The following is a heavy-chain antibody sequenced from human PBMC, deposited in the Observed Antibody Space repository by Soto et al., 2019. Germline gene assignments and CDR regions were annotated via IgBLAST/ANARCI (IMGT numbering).Heavy chain of an antibody. J-gene: IGHJ4*02. CDR1: GGSISSYY. D-gene: IGHD3-9*01. CDR2: IYYSGST. Sequence: SETLSLTCTASGGSISSYYWSWIRQPPGKGLEWIGYIYYSGSTNYNPSLKSRVTISVDTSKNQFSLKLSSVTAADTAVYYCARAILTGYYYYFDYWGQGTLVTVSS. V-gene: IGHV4-59*01. CDR3: ARAILTGYYYYFDY.